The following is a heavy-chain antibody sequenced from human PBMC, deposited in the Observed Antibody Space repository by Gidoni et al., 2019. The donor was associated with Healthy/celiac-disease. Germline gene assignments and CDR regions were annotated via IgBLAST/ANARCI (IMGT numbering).Heavy chain of an antibody. D-gene: IGHD6-25*01. CDR2: IYRKDDK. V-gene: IGHV2-5*01. CDR3: AQLHIEAAWRHAFDI. J-gene: IGHJ3*02. CDR1: GFSLSTSGVG. Sequence: QITLKESGPTLVKPTHTLTLTCTFPGFSLSTSGVGVGWIRQPPEKALEWLALIYRKDDKRYSPPLKSRLNITKDTSKNEVVLTMTNMGPVDTATYYCAQLHIEAAWRHAFDIWGQGTMVTVSS.